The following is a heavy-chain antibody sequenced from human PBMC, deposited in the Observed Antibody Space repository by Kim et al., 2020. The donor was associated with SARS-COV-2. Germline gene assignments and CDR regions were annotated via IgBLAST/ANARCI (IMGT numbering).Heavy chain of an antibody. CDR1: GGSFSGYY. CDR2: INHSGST. D-gene: IGHD6-19*01. Sequence: SETLSLTCAVYGGSFSGYYWNWIRQPPGKGLEWIGEINHSGSTNYNPSLKSRVTISVDTSKNQFSLKLSSVTAADTAVYYCARGRLAVDGTRWYFDLWGRGTLLTVSS. J-gene: IGHJ2*01. V-gene: IGHV4-34*01. CDR3: ARGRLAVDGTRWYFDL.